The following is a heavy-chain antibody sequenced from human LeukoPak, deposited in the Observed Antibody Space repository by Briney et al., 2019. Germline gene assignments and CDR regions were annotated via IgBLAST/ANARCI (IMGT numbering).Heavy chain of an antibody. D-gene: IGHD1-26*01. Sequence: ASVKVSFTASGYTFTSFDINWVRQATGQGLEWMGWMNPNTGNTGFAQKFRGRVTMTRNTSISRAYRELSSLRSEDTAVYYCARGGVVGDTSDYWGQGTLVTVPS. V-gene: IGHV1-8*01. CDR2: MNPNTGNT. CDR3: ARGGVVGDTSDY. CDR1: GYTFTSFD. J-gene: IGHJ4*02.